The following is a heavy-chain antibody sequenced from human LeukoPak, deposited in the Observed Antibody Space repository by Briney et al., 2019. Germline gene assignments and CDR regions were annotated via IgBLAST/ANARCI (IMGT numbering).Heavy chain of an antibody. CDR2: INPNSGGT. CDR1: GYTFTGYY. D-gene: IGHD2-8*01. V-gene: IGHV1-2*02. Sequence: ASVKVSCKASGYTFTGYYMHWVRQAPGQGLEWMGWINPNSGGTNYAQKFQGRVTMTRDTSISTAYVELSRLRSDDTAVYYCARDCTSGYCFDYWGQGTLVTVSS. J-gene: IGHJ4*02. CDR3: ARDCTSGYCFDY.